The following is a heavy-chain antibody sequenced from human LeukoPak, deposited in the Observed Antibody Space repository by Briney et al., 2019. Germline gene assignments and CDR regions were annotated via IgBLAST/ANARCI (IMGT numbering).Heavy chain of an antibody. CDR1: GGSITGYY. CDR3: ARQSDPYYHYGLDF. V-gene: IGHV4-59*01. Sequence: SENLSLTCTVSGGSITGYYWSWIRQPLGKGLEWIGYVYYTGTTSYNPSLKSRVTISVETSKNQFSLTLNSVTAADTAVYHCARQSDPYYHYGLDFWGQGTTVIVSS. CDR2: VYYTGTT. J-gene: IGHJ6*02.